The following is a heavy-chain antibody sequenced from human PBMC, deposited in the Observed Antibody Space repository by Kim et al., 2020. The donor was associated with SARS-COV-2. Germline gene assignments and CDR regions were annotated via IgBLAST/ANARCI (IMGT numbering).Heavy chain of an antibody. D-gene: IGHD5-18*01. Sequence: SETLSLTCAVYGGSFSGYYWSWIRQPPGKGLEWIGEINHSGSTNYNPSLKSRVTISVDTSKNQFSLKLSSVTAADTAVYYCARSGRYSYGYYYGMDVWGQGTTVTVSS. CDR2: INHSGST. CDR3: ARSGRYSYGYYYGMDV. J-gene: IGHJ6*02. V-gene: IGHV4-34*01. CDR1: GGSFSGYY.